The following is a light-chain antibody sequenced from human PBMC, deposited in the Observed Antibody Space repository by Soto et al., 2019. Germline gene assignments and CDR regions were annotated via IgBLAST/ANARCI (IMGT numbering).Light chain of an antibody. V-gene: IGKV3-11*01. CDR3: QQRSKWPIT. Sequence: EIVLTQSPATLSLSPGERATPSCRASQSVSSYLAWYQQKPGQAPRLFIYDASNRATGIPARFSGSGSGTDFTLTISSLEPEDFAVYYCQQRSKWPITFGQGTRLEIK. CDR2: DAS. J-gene: IGKJ5*01. CDR1: QSVSSY.